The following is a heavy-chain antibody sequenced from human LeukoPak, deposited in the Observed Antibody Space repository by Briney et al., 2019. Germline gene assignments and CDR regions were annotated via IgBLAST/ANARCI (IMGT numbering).Heavy chain of an antibody. CDR2: ISSSGSTI. Sequence: GGSLRLSCAASGFTFSDYYMSWIRQAPGKGLEWVSYISSSGSTIYYADSVKGRFTISRDNAKNSLYLQMNSLRAEDTAVYYCVREPLGGDFGVVAGDYWGQGNLVTVSS. CDR1: GFTFSDYY. D-gene: IGHD3-3*01. J-gene: IGHJ4*02. V-gene: IGHV3-11*01. CDR3: VREPLGGDFGVVAGDY.